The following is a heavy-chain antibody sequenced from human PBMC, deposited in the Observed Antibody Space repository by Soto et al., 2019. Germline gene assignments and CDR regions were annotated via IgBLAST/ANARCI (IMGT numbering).Heavy chain of an antibody. V-gene: IGHV3-23*01. CDR1: GFTFSSYA. CDR3: VRGSPVSGYHYYYYGMDV. D-gene: IGHD3-22*01. CDR2: ISGSGGST. Sequence: GGSLRLSCAASGFTFSSYAMSWVRQAPGKGLEWVSAISGSGGSTYYADSVKGRFTISRDNSKNTLYLQMNSLRAEDTAVYYCVRGSPVSGYHYYYYGMDVWGQGTTVTVSS. J-gene: IGHJ6*02.